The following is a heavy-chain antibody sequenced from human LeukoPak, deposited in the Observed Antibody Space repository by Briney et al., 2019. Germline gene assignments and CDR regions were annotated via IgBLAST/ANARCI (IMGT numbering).Heavy chain of an antibody. J-gene: IGHJ4*02. CDR1: GFTFSSYG. Sequence: GGSLRLSCAASGFTFSSYGMHWVRQAPGKGLEWVAFMRYDGSNKYYADSVKGRFTISRDNSKNTLYLQMNSLRAEDTAVYYCANHLACGSTSCPPFDYWGQGTLVTVSS. CDR3: ANHLACGSTSCPPFDY. CDR2: MRYDGSNK. V-gene: IGHV3-30*02. D-gene: IGHD2-2*01.